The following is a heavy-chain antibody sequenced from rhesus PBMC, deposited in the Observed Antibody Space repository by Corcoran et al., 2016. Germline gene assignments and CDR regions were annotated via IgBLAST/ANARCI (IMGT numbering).Heavy chain of an antibody. CDR1: GYSFTSSW. CDR2: NYPGDSDT. D-gene: IGHD4-29*01. CDR3: AKYGSSYNYGLDS. Sequence: EVQLVQSGAEVKRHGESLRISCKTFGYSFTSSWISWVRQMPGKGLEWMGSNYPGDSDTRYSPSFKGQVTISADKSISTTYLQWSSLKASDTATYYCAKYGSSYNYGLDSWGQGVVVTGSS. J-gene: IGHJ6*01. V-gene: IGHV5S1*01.